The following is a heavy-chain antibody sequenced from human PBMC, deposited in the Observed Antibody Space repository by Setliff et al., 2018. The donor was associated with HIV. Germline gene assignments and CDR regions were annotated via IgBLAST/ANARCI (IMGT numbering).Heavy chain of an antibody. CDR1: GFTFSSYA. J-gene: IGHJ6*02. V-gene: IGHV3-30-3*01. D-gene: IGHD2-21*01. Sequence: SLRLSCAASGFTFSSYAMYWVRQAPGKGLEWVAVISYDGSNKYYADSVKGRFTTSRDNSKNTLYLQMNSLRAEDTAVYYCVGMDIVVVPPPDVWGQGTTVTVSS. CDR2: ISYDGSNK. CDR3: VGMDIVVVPPPDV.